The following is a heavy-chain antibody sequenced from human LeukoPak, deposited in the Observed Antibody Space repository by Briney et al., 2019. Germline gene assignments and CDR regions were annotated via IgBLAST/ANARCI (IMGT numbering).Heavy chain of an antibody. CDR2: VSDDGHHK. D-gene: IGHD1-26*01. V-gene: IGHV3-30*18. CDR3: VKKFVRGGATVSPFDY. J-gene: IGHJ4*02. CDR1: GFTFSSYA. Sequence: QPGGSLGLSCAASGFTFSSYAMSWVRQAPGKGLEWVAVVSDDGHHKYYADSVMGRFTISRDNSKNTLYLQMNSLRAEDTAVYCCVKKFVRGGATVSPFDYWGQGALVTVSS.